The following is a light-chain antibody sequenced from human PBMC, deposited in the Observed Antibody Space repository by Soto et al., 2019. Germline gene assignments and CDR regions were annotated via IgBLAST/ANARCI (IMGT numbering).Light chain of an antibody. Sequence: QSALTQPPSASGSPGQSVTISCTGTSSDVGGYNFVSWYQHHPGKAPKLIIYEVNKRPSGVPNRFSGSKSGNTASLTASGLQAVDEADYYCNSYAGSNIYVFGTGTKLTVL. CDR1: SSDVGGYNF. CDR3: NSYAGSNIYV. CDR2: EVN. V-gene: IGLV2-8*01. J-gene: IGLJ1*01.